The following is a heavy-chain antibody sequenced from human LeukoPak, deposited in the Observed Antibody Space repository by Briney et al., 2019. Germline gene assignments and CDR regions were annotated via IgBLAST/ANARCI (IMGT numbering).Heavy chain of an antibody. CDR3: AKGRDWFGEFLFDY. D-gene: IGHD3-10*01. CDR1: GFTFSSYA. J-gene: IGHJ4*02. CDR2: ISGSGDST. V-gene: IGHV3-23*01. Sequence: QAGGSLRLSCAASGFTFSSYAMIWVRQAPGEGLEWVSGISGSGDSTYYADSVKGRFTISRDNSKNTLYLQMKSLRAEDTAVYYCAKGRDWFGEFLFDYWGQGTLVTVSS.